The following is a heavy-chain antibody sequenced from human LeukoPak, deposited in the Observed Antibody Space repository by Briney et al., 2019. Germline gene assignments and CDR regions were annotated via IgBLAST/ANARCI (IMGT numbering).Heavy chain of an antibody. CDR2: IYTSGST. D-gene: IGHD6-13*01. CDR3: ARVMGAAAANDFTNYYYYYYMDV. V-gene: IGHV4-61*02. J-gene: IGHJ6*03. Sequence: SQTLSLTCTVSGGSISSGSYYWSWIRQPAGKGLEWIGRIYTSGSTNYNPSLKSRVTISVDTSKNQFSLKLSSVTAADTAVYYCARVMGAAAANDFTNYYYYYYMDVWGKGTTVTVSS. CDR1: GGSISSGSYY.